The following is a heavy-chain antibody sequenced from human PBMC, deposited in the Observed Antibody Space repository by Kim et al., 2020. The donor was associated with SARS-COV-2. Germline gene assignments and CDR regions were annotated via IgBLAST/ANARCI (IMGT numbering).Heavy chain of an antibody. CDR2: INAGNGNT. D-gene: IGHD1-26*01. V-gene: IGHV1-3*01. J-gene: IGHJ4*02. CDR3: ARGGEWELPEENFDY. Sequence: ASVKVSCKASGYTFTSYAMHWVRQAPGQRLEWMGWINAGNGNTKYSQKFQGRVTITRDTSASTAYMELSSLRSENTAVYYCARGGEWELPEENFDYWGQGTLVTVSS. CDR1: GYTFTSYA.